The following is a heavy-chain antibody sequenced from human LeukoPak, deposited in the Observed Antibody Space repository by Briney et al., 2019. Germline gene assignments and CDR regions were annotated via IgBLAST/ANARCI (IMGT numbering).Heavy chain of an antibody. CDR3: ARATSGLDY. D-gene: IGHD3-3*01. J-gene: IGHJ4*02. V-gene: IGHV3-13*01. CDR1: GFTFSSYD. Sequence: GGSLRLSCAASGFTFSSYDMHWVRQAAGKGLEWVSSIGTAGDTYYPGSVKGRFTISRENAKTSLCLQMNSLRAGDTAVYYCARATSGLDYWGQGTLVTVSS. CDR2: IGTAGDT.